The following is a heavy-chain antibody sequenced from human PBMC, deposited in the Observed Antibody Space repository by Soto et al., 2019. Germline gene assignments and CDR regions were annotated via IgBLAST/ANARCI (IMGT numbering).Heavy chain of an antibody. CDR3: ARGGYTNYYLRKFYFDY. J-gene: IGHJ4*02. Sequence: QVQLQESGPGLVKPSQTLSLTCSVSGGSISSDDYYWSWIRQPPGKGLEWIGYIYYSGITYYKPSLKSRITMSVDTAKSQFSLRLSSVTAADTAVYYCARGGYTNYYLRKFYFDYWGRGTLVTVSS. V-gene: IGHV4-30-4*01. CDR1: GGSISSDDYY. D-gene: IGHD4-4*01. CDR2: IYYSGIT.